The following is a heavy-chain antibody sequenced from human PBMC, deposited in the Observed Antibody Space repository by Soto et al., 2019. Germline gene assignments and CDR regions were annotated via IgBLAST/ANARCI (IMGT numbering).Heavy chain of an antibody. V-gene: IGHV4-59*01. CDR3: ARDRASYCSGGSCPWEGAFDI. Sequence: PSETLSLTCTGSCGSISSYYWSWIRQPPGKGLEWIGYIYYSGSTNYNPSLKSRVTISVDTSKNQFSLKLSSVTAADTAVYYCARDRASYCSGGSCPWEGAFDIWGQGTMVT. D-gene: IGHD2-15*01. CDR1: CGSISSYY. J-gene: IGHJ3*02. CDR2: IYYSGST.